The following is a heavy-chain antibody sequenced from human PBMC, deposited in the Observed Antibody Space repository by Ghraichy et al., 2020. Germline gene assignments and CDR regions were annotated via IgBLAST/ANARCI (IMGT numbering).Heavy chain of an antibody. D-gene: IGHD5/OR15-5a*01. CDR2: IWYDGSNK. J-gene: IGHJ6*02. Sequence: GGSLRLSCAASGFTFSSYGMHWVRQAPGKGLEWVAVIWYDGSNKYYADSVKGRFTISRDNSKNTLYLQMNSLRAEDTAVYYCARDVPASVSPGLYYYYGMDVWGQGTTVTVSS. CDR3: ARDVPASVSPGLYYYYGMDV. V-gene: IGHV3-33*01. CDR1: GFTFSSYG.